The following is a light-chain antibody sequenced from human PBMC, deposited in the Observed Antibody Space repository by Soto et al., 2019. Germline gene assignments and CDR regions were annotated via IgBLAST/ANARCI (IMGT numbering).Light chain of an antibody. CDR3: MQAKDLPHT. J-gene: IGKJ2*01. CDR1: QSLVGSDGVTY. Sequence: IVMTQTPLSSRVILGQPASISCRSSQSLVGSDGVTYLTWLQQRPGQPPRLLIYRNSARFLGAPDRFRGSGAGTDFTLEISTVEPEDVGIYYCMQAKDLPHTFGQGTKLEIE. V-gene: IGKV2-24*01. CDR2: RNS.